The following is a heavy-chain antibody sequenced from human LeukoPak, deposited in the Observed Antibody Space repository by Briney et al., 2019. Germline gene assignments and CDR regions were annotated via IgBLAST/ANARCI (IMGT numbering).Heavy chain of an antibody. D-gene: IGHD1-14*01. Sequence: ASVKVSCKASGYTFTGYYMHWVRQAPGQGLEWMGWINPNSGGTNYAQKFQGRVTMTRDTSISTAYMELSRLRSDDTAVYYCARVTLGPPSWFDPWGQGTLVTVSS. CDR2: INPNSGGT. CDR3: ARVTLGPPSWFDP. J-gene: IGHJ5*02. V-gene: IGHV1-2*02. CDR1: GYTFTGYY.